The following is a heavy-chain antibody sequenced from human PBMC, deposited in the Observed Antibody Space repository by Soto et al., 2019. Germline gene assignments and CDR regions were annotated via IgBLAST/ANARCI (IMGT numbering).Heavy chain of an antibody. D-gene: IGHD1-7*01. V-gene: IGHV4-30-4*01. Sequence: PSETLSLTCTVSGGSISSCDYYWSWIRQPPGKGLEWIGYIYYSGSTYYNPSLKSRVTISVDTSKNQFSLKLSSVTAADTAVYYCARAPLGITGTTNRDAFDIWGQGTMVTVSS. J-gene: IGHJ3*02. CDR2: IYYSGST. CDR3: ARAPLGITGTTNRDAFDI. CDR1: GGSISSCDYY.